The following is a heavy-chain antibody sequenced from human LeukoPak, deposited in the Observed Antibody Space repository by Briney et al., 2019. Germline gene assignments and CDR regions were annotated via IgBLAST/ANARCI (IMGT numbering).Heavy chain of an antibody. CDR2: LYSAGAI. D-gene: IGHD3-10*01. CDR1: GFTVSSNY. J-gene: IGHJ4*02. Sequence: PGGSLRLSCAVSGFTVSSNYMSWFRQAPGKGLEWVSILYSAGAIYYADAVRGRFTIARDNCKNTVFLQMNSLRAEDTAVYYYASGEVGVRKYYSYPFHHWGQGTLVTVSS. V-gene: IGHV3-53*01. CDR3: ASGEVGVRKYYSYPFHH.